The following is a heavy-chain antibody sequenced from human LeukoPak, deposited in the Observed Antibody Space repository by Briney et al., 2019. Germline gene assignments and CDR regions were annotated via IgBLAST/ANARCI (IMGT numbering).Heavy chain of an antibody. CDR3: ARDRYSGYDGFGAFDI. J-gene: IGHJ3*02. Sequence: PSETLSLTCTVSGGSISSGSYYWSWIRQPPGKGLEWIGYIYYSGSTNYNPSLKSRVTISVDTSKNQFSLKLSSVTAADTAVYYCARDRYSGYDGFGAFDIWGQGTMVTVSS. CDR1: GGSISSGSYY. D-gene: IGHD5-12*01. CDR2: IYYSGST. V-gene: IGHV4-61*01.